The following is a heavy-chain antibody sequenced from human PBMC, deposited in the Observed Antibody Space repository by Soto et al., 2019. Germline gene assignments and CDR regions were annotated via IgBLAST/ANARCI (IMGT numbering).Heavy chain of an antibody. CDR3: AAGGGLPRYY. CDR1: GGSISSGGYS. V-gene: IGHV4-30-2*01. J-gene: IGHJ4*02. CDR2: IYLSGSP. D-gene: IGHD5-12*01. Sequence: QLQPQESGSGLVKPSQTLSLTCAVSGGSISSGGYSWSWILQPPGKGLEWIGDIYLSGSPYYNQSIKSRFTIPVDRSKNQFSLKLSSVTAADTAVYYWAAGGGLPRYYWGQGTLVTVSS.